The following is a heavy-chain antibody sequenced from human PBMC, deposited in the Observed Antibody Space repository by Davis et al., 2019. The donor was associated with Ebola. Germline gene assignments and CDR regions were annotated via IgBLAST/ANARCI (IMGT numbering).Heavy chain of an antibody. V-gene: IGHV3-23*03. D-gene: IGHD6-13*01. CDR1: GFTFSSYA. CDR2: VIYRGGST. J-gene: IGHJ4*02. Sequence: GESLKISCAASGFTFSSYAMSWVRQAPGKGLEWVAVIYRGGSTYYAGSVKGRFTISRDNSKDTVQLQMNSLRAEDTAVYYCTRGRGGSSWELYWGQGTLVTVSP. CDR3: TRGRGGSSWELY.